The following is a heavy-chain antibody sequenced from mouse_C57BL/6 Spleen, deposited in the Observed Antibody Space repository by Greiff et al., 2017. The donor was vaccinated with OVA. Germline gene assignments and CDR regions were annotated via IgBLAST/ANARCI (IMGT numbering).Heavy chain of an antibody. CDR3: ANTVAGYCDV. V-gene: IGHV5-17*01. CDR2: ISSGSSTI. Sequence: EVQRVESGGGLVKPGGSLKLSCAASGFTFSDYGMHWVRQAPEKGLEWVAYISSGSSTIYYADTVKGRFTISRDNAKNTLFLQMTSLRSEDTAMYYCANTVAGYCDVWGTGTTVTVSS. J-gene: IGHJ1*03. D-gene: IGHD1-1*01. CDR1: GFTFSDYG.